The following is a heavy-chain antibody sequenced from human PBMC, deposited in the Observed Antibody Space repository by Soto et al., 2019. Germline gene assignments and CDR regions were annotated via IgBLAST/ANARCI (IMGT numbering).Heavy chain of an antibody. V-gene: IGHV1-69*13. D-gene: IGHD4-17*01. CDR1: GGTFSSYA. J-gene: IGHJ6*02. CDR2: IIPIFGTA. CDR3: ASGGATVTTSYYYYGMDV. Sequence: SVKVSCKASGGTFSSYAISWVRQAPGQGLEWMGGIIPIFGTANYTQKFQGRVTITADESTSTAYMELSSLRSEDTAVYYCASGGATVTTSYYYYGMDVWGQGTTVTVSS.